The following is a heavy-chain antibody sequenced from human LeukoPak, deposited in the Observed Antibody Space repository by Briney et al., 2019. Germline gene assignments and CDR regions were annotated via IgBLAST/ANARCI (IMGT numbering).Heavy chain of an antibody. CDR1: GFTFNNYA. D-gene: IGHD6-13*01. Sequence: GSLRLSCAAAGFTFNNYAINCVRQAPGKGVGGVSTISGSGGDTYYAASVKGRFTISRENSKNTLYLQMNSLGAEDTAVYYCARIPSSWSYFDYWGKGTLATVAS. CDR3: ARIPSSWSYFDY. V-gene: IGHV3-23*01. J-gene: IGHJ4*02. CDR2: ISGSGGDT.